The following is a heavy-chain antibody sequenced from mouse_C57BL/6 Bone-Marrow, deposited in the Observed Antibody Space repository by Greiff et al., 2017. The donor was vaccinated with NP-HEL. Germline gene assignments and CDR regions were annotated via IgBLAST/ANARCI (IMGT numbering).Heavy chain of an antibody. CDR2: FYPGSGSI. CDR3: ARHEEDRYYGSSYQGYYFDY. J-gene: IGHJ2*01. CDR1: GYTFTEYT. Sequence: QVQLQQSGAELVKPGASVKLSCKASGYTFTEYTIHWVKQRSGQGLGWIGWFYPGSGSIKYNEKFKDKATLTADKSSSTVYMELSRLTSEDSAVYFCARHEEDRYYGSSYQGYYFDYWGQGTTLTVSS. D-gene: IGHD1-1*01. V-gene: IGHV1-62-2*01.